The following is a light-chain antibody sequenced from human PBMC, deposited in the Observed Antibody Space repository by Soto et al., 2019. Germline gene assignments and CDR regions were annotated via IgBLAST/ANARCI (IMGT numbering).Light chain of an antibody. CDR3: TSYRSSSALFV. Sequence: QSVLTQPASVSGSPGQSITISCTGTSSDVGAYNYVSWYQQHPGKAPKFIIYEVSHRPSGVSNRFSASKSGNTASLTISGLQAEDEADYYCTSYRSSSALFVFGTGTKLTVL. V-gene: IGLV2-14*01. J-gene: IGLJ1*01. CDR2: EVS. CDR1: SSDVGAYNY.